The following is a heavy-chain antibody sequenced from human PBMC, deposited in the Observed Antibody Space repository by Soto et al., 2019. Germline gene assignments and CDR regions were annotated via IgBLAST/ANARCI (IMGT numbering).Heavy chain of an antibody. V-gene: IGHV3-30*18. CDR3: AKDPDPYCSSTSCYAFDY. D-gene: IGHD2-2*01. CDR2: ISYDGSNK. CDR1: GFTFSSYG. J-gene: IGHJ4*02. Sequence: GGSLRLSCAASGFTFSSYGMHWVRQAPGKGLEWVAVISYDGSNKYYADSVKGRFTISRDNSKNTLYLQMNSLRAEDTAVYYCAKDPDPYCSSTSCYAFDYWGQGTLVTVSS.